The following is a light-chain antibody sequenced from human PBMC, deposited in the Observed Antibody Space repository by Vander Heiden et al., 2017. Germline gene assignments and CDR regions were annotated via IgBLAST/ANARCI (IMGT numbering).Light chain of an antibody. J-gene: IGKJ3*01. V-gene: IGKV3-20*01. CDR2: GAS. CDR3: QQYGSSLFT. CDR1: QIVSSSY. Sequence: IVLTQSPGTLSLSPGERATLSCRASQIVSSSYLAWYQQKPGQAPRLLIYGASSRATGIPDRFSGSGSGTDFTLTISRLEPEDFAVYYCQQYGSSLFTFGPGTKVDIK.